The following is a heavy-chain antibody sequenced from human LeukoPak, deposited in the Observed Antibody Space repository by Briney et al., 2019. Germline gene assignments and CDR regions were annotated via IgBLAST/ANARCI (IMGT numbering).Heavy chain of an antibody. CDR3: AKGGSSSHNWFDP. CDR1: GFTFSDYG. CDR2: IRNDGSND. J-gene: IGHJ5*02. Sequence: GGSLRLSCAASGFTFSDYGMHWVRQAPGKGLEWVAFIRNDGSNDYYPDCVKGRFTISRDNSRNTLYLQMNSLRAEDTAFYYCAKGGSSSHNWFDPWGQGTRDTVSS. V-gene: IGHV3-30*02. D-gene: IGHD6-13*01.